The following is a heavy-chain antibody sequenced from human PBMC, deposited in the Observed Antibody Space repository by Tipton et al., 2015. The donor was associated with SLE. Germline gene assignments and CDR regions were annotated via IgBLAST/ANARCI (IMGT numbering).Heavy chain of an antibody. V-gene: IGHV1-18*01. D-gene: IGHD3-3*01. CDR1: GYTFTRYG. CDR2: IGTYNGHT. Sequence: QVQLVQSGAEVKMPGASVKVSCKASGYTFTRYGISWVRQAPGQGLEWMGWIGTYNGHTNYAQKFQGRVTMTTDTSTSTAYMELRSLRADDTAVYYCARERFGPITISYYYGMDVWGQGTTVTVSS. CDR3: ARERFGPITISYYYGMDV. J-gene: IGHJ6*02.